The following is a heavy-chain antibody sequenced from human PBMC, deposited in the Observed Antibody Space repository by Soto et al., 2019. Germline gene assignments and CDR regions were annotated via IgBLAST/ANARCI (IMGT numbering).Heavy chain of an antibody. Sequence: GESLKISCKGSGYSFTSYWIGWVRQMPGKGLEWMGIIYPGDSDTRYSPSFQGQVTISADKSISTAYLQWSSLKASDTAMYYCARRYCSSTSCRNLYYYYYGMDVWGQGTTVTVSS. CDR2: IYPGDSDT. CDR1: GYSFTSYW. V-gene: IGHV5-51*01. D-gene: IGHD2-2*01. J-gene: IGHJ6*02. CDR3: ARRYCSSTSCRNLYYYYYGMDV.